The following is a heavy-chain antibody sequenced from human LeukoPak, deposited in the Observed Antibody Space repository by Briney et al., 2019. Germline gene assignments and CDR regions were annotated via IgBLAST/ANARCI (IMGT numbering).Heavy chain of an antibody. J-gene: IGHJ4*02. Sequence: PGGSLRLSCAASGFTFSSFWMSWVRQAPGKGLEWVANIKQDGSEKYYVDSVKGRFTISRDNAKNSLFLQMNRLRTEDTAVYYCARDAVTANWGQGTLVTVSS. D-gene: IGHD1-14*01. CDR1: GFTFSSFW. CDR3: ARDAVTAN. V-gene: IGHV3-7*01. CDR2: IKQDGSEK.